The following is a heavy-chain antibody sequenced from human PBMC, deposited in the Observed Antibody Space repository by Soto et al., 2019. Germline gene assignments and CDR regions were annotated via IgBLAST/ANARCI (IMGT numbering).Heavy chain of an antibody. CDR1: GGSTNSGDYY. CDR3: ARDRYYGSGTYYNFYSGMDV. V-gene: IGHV4-30-4*01. Sequence: SETLSLTCTVSGGSTNSGDYYWTWVRQPPGKGLEWIGNIFHSGSTYYTPSLQSRVTISLDTSKNHFSLKLSSVTPADTAVYYCARDRYYGSGTYYNFYSGMDVWGQGTTVTVSS. D-gene: IGHD3-10*01. CDR2: IFHSGST. J-gene: IGHJ6*02.